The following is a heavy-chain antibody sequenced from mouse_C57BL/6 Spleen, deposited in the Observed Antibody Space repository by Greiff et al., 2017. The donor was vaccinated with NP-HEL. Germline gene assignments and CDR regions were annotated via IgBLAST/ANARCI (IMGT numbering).Heavy chain of an antibody. CDR1: GYSITSGYY. CDR3: ARGGYYGSRYFDY. Sequence: EVQLQQSGPGLVKPSQSLSLTCSVTGYSITSGYYWNWIRQFPGNKLEWMGYISYDGSNNYNPSLKNRISITRDTSKNQFFLKLNTVTTEDTATYYCARGGYYGSRYFDYWGQGTTLTVSS. J-gene: IGHJ2*01. D-gene: IGHD1-1*01. V-gene: IGHV3-6*01. CDR2: ISYDGSN.